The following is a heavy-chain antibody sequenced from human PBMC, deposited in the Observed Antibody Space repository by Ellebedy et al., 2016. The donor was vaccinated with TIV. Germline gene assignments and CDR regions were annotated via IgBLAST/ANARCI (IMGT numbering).Heavy chain of an antibody. V-gene: IGHV1-18*01. CDR2: ISAYNGNT. CDR1: GYTFTSYG. Sequence: ASVKVSXXASGYTFTSYGISWVRQAPGQGLEWMGWISAYNGNTNYAQKLQGRVTMTTDTSTSTAYMELRSLRSDDTAVYYCASGPTGTTLVDYWGPGTLVTVSS. J-gene: IGHJ4*02. D-gene: IGHD1-1*01. CDR3: ASGPTGTTLVDY.